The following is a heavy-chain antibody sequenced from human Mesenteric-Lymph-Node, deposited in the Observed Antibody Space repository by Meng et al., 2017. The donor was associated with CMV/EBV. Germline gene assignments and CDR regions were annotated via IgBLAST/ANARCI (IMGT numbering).Heavy chain of an antibody. CDR2: IIPIYGAA. V-gene: IGHV1-69*06. Sequence: KASGGSFSTYAISWVRQAPGQGLEWMGGIIPIYGAANYAQEFQGRVTITADKSTTTVYMELSSLRSEDTAVYYCARDEGLFSFFDSWGQGTLVTVSS. CDR1: GGSFSTYA. J-gene: IGHJ4*02. D-gene: IGHD2-21*01. CDR3: ARDEGLFSFFDS.